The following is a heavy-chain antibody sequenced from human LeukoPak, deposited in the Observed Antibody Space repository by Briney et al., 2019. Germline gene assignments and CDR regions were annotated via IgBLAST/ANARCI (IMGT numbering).Heavy chain of an antibody. CDR2: IYYSGST. CDR1: GGSISSSSYY. J-gene: IGHJ5*02. V-gene: IGHV4-39*01. D-gene: IGHD2-15*01. Sequence: SETLSLTXTVSGGSISSSSYYWGWIRQPPGKGLEYIRSIYYSGSTYYNPSLKSRVTISVDTSKNQFSLKLSSVTAADTAVYYCARRGGYCSGVSCLSWFDPWGQGTLVTVSS. CDR3: ARRGGYCSGVSCLSWFDP.